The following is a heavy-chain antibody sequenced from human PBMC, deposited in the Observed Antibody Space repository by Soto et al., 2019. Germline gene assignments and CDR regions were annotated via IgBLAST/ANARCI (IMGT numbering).Heavy chain of an antibody. CDR2: ISAYNGNT. CDR3: ARAISFFPYYDFWSGYLMFDP. D-gene: IGHD3-3*01. V-gene: IGHV1-18*01. J-gene: IGHJ5*02. Sequence: ASVKVSCKASGYTFTSYGISWVRQAPGQGLEWMGWISAYNGNTNYAQKLQGRVTMTTDTSTSTAYMELRSLRSDDTAVYYCARAISFFPYYDFWSGYLMFDPWGQGTLVTVSS. CDR1: GYTFTSYG.